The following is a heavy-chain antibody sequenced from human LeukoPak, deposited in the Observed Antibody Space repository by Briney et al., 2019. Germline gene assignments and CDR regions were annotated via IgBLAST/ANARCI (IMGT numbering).Heavy chain of an antibody. J-gene: IGHJ5*02. CDR1: GYTFTSYG. CDR2: ISAYNGNT. D-gene: IGHD2-8*01. CDR3: ARVPDIVLMVYATNWFDP. Sequence: ASVKVSCKASGYTFTSYGISWVRQAPGQGLEWMGWISAYNGNTNYAQKLQGRVTMTTDTSTSTAYMELRSLRSDDTAVYYRARVPDIVLMVYATNWFDPWGQGTLVTVSS. V-gene: IGHV1-18*01.